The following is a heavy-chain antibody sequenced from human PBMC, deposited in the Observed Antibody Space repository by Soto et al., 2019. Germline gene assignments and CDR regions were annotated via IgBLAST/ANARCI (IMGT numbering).Heavy chain of an antibody. V-gene: IGHV1-3*01. Sequence: ASVKVSCKASGYTFINSAMYWVRQAPGQRLECVGWINAGNGNTKYSQKFQGRVTITRDTSASTAYMELSSLRSEDTAVYYCARGELNTYYDFWSGPVDYWGQGTLVTVSS. J-gene: IGHJ4*02. CDR2: INAGNGNT. CDR1: GYTFINSA. D-gene: IGHD3-3*01. CDR3: ARGELNTYYDFWSGPVDY.